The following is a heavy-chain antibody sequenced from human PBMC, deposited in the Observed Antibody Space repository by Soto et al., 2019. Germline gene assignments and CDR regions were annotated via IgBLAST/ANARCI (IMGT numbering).Heavy chain of an antibody. V-gene: IGHV4-34*01. CDR1: GGSFSGYY. Sequence: SETLSLTCAVYGGSFSGYYWGWIRQPPGKGLEWIGEINHSGSTNYNPSLKSRVTISVDTSKYQFSLKLSSVTAADTAVYYCARGKLSDYVWGSYRYHFDYWGQGTVVTVSS. CDR2: INHSGST. CDR3: ARGKLSDYVWGSYRYHFDY. D-gene: IGHD3-16*02. J-gene: IGHJ4*02.